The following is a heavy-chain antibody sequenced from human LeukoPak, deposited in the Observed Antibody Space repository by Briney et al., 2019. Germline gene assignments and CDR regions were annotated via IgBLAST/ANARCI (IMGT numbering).Heavy chain of an antibody. D-gene: IGHD3-22*01. J-gene: IGHJ3*02. CDR3: AKDGGTMIVVDAFDI. CDR2: ISGSGGST. Sequence: PGRSLRLSCAASGFTFSSYAMSWVRQAPGKGPEWVSAISGSGGSTYYADSVKGRFTISRDNSKNTLYLQMNSLRAEDTAVYYCAKDGGTMIVVDAFDIWGQGTMVTVSS. V-gene: IGHV3-23*01. CDR1: GFTFSSYA.